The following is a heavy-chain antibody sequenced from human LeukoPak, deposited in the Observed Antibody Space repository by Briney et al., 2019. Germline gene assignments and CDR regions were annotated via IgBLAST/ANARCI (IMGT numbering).Heavy chain of an antibody. V-gene: IGHV3-11*01. Sequence: KAGGSLRLSCAASGFTFSAWFLSWIRQAPGKGLEWVSYISGSGTDIYHADSVKGRFTISRDNAKKSLYLQMNSLRAEDTAVYYCARGHYGLDVWGQGTTVTVSS. CDR3: ARGHYGLDV. CDR1: GFTFSAWF. J-gene: IGHJ6*02. CDR2: ISGSGTDI.